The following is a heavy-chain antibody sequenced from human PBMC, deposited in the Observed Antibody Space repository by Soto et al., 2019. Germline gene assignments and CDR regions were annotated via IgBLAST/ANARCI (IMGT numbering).Heavy chain of an antibody. CDR2: ISGSGGST. CDR3: AKGDYDILTGYSNPLFGY. CDR1: GFTFSNFA. Sequence: QPGGSLRLSCVASGFTFSNFAMNWVRQAPGKGLEWVSGISGSGGSTYYADSVKGRFTISRDNSKNTLYLQLNNLRVDDTAEYYCAKGDYDILTGYSNPLFGYWGQGTLVTVSS. D-gene: IGHD3-9*01. V-gene: IGHV3-23*01. J-gene: IGHJ4*02.